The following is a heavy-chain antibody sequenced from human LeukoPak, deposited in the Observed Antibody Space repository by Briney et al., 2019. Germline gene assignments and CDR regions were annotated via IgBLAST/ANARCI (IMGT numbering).Heavy chain of an antibody. V-gene: IGHV3-23*01. CDR2: ISASGATT. CDR3: ASRDPRSGGTYYGLAY. J-gene: IGHJ4*02. CDR1: GLTFNSYG. D-gene: IGHD2-15*01. Sequence: GGSLRLSCVASGLTFNSYGMTWVRRAPGKGLEWVSIISASGATTYYADSVKGRFTISRDNSKNTLFLQMNSLRAEDTAVYYCASRDPRSGGTYYGLAYWGQGTLVTVSS.